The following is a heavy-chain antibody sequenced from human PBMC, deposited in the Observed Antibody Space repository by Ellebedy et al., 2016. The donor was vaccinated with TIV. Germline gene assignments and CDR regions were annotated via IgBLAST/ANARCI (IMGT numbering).Heavy chain of an antibody. CDR1: GYSFASYG. CDR3: ARTDLRYGLDV. V-gene: IGHV1-18*01. D-gene: IGHD3/OR15-3a*01. Sequence: ASVKVSXXASGYSFASYGISWVRQAPGQGLEWMGWISTYNGKTESAQKLQGRVTMTTSTSRSTAYMELRSLRSDDTAVYYCARTDLRYGLDVWGQGTTVTVS. CDR2: ISTYNGKT. J-gene: IGHJ6*02.